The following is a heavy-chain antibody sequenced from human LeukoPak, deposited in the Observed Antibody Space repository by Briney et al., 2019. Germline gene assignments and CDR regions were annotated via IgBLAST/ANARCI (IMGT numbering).Heavy chain of an antibody. V-gene: IGHV3-11*04. CDR3: ARDGSGWFFDY. CDR1: GYTFRDYY. Sequence: GGSLRLSCAASGYTFRDYYMSWIRQAPGKGLEWVSYISSRGNLMHYADSVKGRFTISRDNAKNSLYLQMNSLRAEDTAVYYCARDGSGWFFDYWGQGTQVTVSS. D-gene: IGHD6-19*01. J-gene: IGHJ4*02. CDR2: ISSRGNLM.